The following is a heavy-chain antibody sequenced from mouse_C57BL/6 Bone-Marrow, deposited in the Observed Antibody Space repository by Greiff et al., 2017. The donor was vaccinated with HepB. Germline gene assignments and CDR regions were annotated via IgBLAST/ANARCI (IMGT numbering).Heavy chain of an antibody. Sequence: VKLMDSGGGLVPPGWSLPLSCAASGFTFSDYYMYWVRQTPEKRLEWVAYLSNGGGSTYYPDTVKGRFTISRDNAKNTLYLQMSRLKSEDTAMYYCARHTTTWAMDYWGQGTSVTVSS. CDR2: LSNGGGST. J-gene: IGHJ4*01. V-gene: IGHV5-12*01. CDR3: ARHTTTWAMDY. D-gene: IGHD1-1*01. CDR1: GFTFSDYY.